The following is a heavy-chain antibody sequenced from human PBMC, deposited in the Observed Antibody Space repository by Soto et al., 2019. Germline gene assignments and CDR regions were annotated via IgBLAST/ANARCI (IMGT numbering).Heavy chain of an antibody. D-gene: IGHD1-26*01. CDR2: ISWNSGTI. CDR3: AKDGAWELPSLLPQDY. J-gene: IGHJ4*02. V-gene: IGHV3-9*01. CDR1: GFTFDDYA. Sequence: EVQLVESGGGLVQPGRSLRLSCAASGFTFDDYAMHWVRQAPGKGLEWVSGISWNSGTIGYADSVKGRFTISRDNAKNSLYLQMNSLRPEDTALYYCAKDGAWELPSLLPQDYWGQGTLVTVSS.